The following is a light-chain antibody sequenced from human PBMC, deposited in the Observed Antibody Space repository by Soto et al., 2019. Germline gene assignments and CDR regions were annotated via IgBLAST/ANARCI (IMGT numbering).Light chain of an antibody. CDR2: GAS. CDR3: QQYNHWPGT. Sequence: EIVLTQSPGTLSLSPGERATLSCRASQSVSSSYLAWYQQKPGQAPRLLIYGASTRATGIPARFSGSGSGTEFTLTISRLQPEDFAVYYCQQYNHWPGTFGQGTNVEIK. CDR1: QSVSSSY. J-gene: IGKJ1*01. V-gene: IGKV3-15*01.